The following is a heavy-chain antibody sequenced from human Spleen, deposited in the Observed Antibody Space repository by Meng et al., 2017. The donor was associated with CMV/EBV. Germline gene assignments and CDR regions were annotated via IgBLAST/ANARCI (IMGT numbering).Heavy chain of an antibody. CDR2: ISSSGSTI. Sequence: GGSLRLSCAASGFTFSSYEMNWVRQAPGKGLEWVSYISSSGSTIYYADSVKGRFTISRDNAKNSLYLQMNSLRAEDTAVYYCARDAPHDFWSGYSDYWGQGTLVTVSS. D-gene: IGHD3-3*01. V-gene: IGHV3-48*03. CDR1: GFTFSSYE. J-gene: IGHJ4*02. CDR3: ARDAPHDFWSGYSDY.